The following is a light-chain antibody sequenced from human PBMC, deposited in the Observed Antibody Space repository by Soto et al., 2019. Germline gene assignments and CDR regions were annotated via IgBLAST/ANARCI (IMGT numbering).Light chain of an antibody. CDR2: GAS. J-gene: IGKJ1*01. CDR1: QIIDSRY. Sequence: IGLTQSAGTLSLSQGEKAALSCRASQIIDSRYLGWYQQKPGQAPRLLIYGASSRATGIPDRVSGSGSGTDFTLTISRLEPEDFGVYYCQQYGSSPPWTFGQGTKVDI. V-gene: IGKV3-20*01. CDR3: QQYGSSPPWT.